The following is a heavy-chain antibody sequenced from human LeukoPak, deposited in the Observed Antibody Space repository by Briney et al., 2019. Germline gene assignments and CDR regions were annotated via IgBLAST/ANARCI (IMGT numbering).Heavy chain of an antibody. J-gene: IGHJ1*01. Sequence: PSETLSLTCTVSGGSISSGDYYWSWIRQPPGKGLEWIGYIYYSGSTYYNPSLKSRVTISVDTSKNQFSLKLSSVTAADTAVYYSARDLHSSGWYEVWGQGTLVTVSS. CDR2: IYYSGST. D-gene: IGHD6-19*01. CDR3: ARDLHSSGWYEV. V-gene: IGHV4-30-4*02. CDR1: GGSISSGDYY.